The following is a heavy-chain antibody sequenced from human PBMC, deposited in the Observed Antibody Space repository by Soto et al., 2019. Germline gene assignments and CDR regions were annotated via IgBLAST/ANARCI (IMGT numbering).Heavy chain of an antibody. J-gene: IGHJ6*03. D-gene: IGHD2-2*01. Sequence: GGSLRLSCAASGFTFSSYSINWVRQAPGKGLEWLSYSSSSSSTIHYADSVKGRFTVSRDNAKNSLYLQMNSLRAEDTAVYYCARGTSTTPYYYYMDVWGKGTTVTVSS. CDR3: ARGTSTTPYYYYMDV. CDR1: GFTFSSYS. V-gene: IGHV3-48*01. CDR2: SSSSSSTI.